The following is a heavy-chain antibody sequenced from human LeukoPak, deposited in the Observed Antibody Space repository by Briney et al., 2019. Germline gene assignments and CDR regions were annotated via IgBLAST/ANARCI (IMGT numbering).Heavy chain of an antibody. CDR3: ARHIASQAYFGVVINQNFDY. V-gene: IGHV4-34*01. J-gene: IGHJ4*02. CDR2: INHSGST. CDR1: GGSFSGYY. D-gene: IGHD3-3*01. Sequence: SETLSLTCAVYGGSFSGYYWSWIRQPPGKGLEWSGEINHSGSTNYNPSLKSRVTIPVDTSKNQLSMRLSFVTAADTAVYSCARHIASQAYFGVVINQNFDYWGQGTLVTVSS.